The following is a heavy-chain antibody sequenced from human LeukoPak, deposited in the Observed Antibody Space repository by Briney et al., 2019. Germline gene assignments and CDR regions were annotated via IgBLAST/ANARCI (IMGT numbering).Heavy chain of an antibody. CDR2: ISYDGSNK. J-gene: IGHJ4*02. V-gene: IGHV3-30-3*01. CDR1: GFTFSSYA. CDR3: ARTKWLQTMIGDFDY. D-gene: IGHD3-10*02. Sequence: GGSLRLSCAASGFTFSSYAMHWVRQAPGKGLEWVAVISYDGSNKYYEDSVKGRFTISRHNSKNTLYLQMNSLRAEDTAVYYCARTKWLQTMIGDFDYWGQGTLVTVSS.